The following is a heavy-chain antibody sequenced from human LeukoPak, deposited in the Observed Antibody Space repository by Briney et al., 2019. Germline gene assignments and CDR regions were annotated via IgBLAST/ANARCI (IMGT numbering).Heavy chain of an antibody. CDR1: GYTFTSYG. D-gene: IGHD6-19*01. CDR2: ISAYNGNT. CDR3: ARASSGWYDNWFDP. J-gene: IGHJ5*02. Sequence: GASVKVSCKASGYTFTSYGISWVRQAPGQGLEWMGWISAYNGNTNYAQKLQGRVTMTTDTSTSTAYMELRSLRSDDTAVYYGARASSGWYDNWFDPWGQGTLVTVSS. V-gene: IGHV1-18*01.